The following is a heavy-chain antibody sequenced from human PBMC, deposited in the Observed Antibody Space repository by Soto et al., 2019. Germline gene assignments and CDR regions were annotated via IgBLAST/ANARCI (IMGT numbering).Heavy chain of an antibody. J-gene: IGHJ6*03. CDR1: GGSISSYY. V-gene: IGHV4-59*01. Sequence: QVQLQESGPGLVKPSETLSLTCTVSGGSISSYYWSWIRQPPGKGLEWIGYIYYSGSTNYNPSLKSRVTISVDTSKNQFSLKLSSVTAAETAVYYCARAVEVVVAASKNYYYYYMDVWGKGTTVTVSS. CDR2: IYYSGST. CDR3: ARAVEVVVAASKNYYYYYMDV. D-gene: IGHD2-15*01.